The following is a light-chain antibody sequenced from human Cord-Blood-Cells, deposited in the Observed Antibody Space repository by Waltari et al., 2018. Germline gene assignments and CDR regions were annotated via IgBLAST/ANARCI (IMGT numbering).Light chain of an antibody. CDR3: QQFNNYPLYT. J-gene: IGKJ2*01. Sequence: INLTQSPSPLPPFEGDRVTITCRASQGISSALAWYQQKPGKAPKLLIYDASRWESGVPSRFSGSGSGTDFTLTISSLQPEDFATYYCQQFNNYPLYTFGQGTKLEIK. CDR2: DAS. CDR1: QGISSA. V-gene: IGKV1D-13*01.